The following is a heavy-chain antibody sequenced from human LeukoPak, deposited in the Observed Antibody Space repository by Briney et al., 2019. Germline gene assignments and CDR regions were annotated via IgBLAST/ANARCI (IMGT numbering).Heavy chain of an antibody. CDR1: GYTFTSYG. CDR2: ISAYNGNT. Sequence: ASVKDSCKASGYTFTSYGISWVRQAPGQGLEWMGWISAYNGNTNYAQKLQGRVTMTTDTSTSTAYMELRSLRSDDTAVYYCARVDIVVVPAAPFDYWGQGTLVTVSS. CDR3: ARVDIVVVPAAPFDY. V-gene: IGHV1-18*01. J-gene: IGHJ4*02. D-gene: IGHD2-2*03.